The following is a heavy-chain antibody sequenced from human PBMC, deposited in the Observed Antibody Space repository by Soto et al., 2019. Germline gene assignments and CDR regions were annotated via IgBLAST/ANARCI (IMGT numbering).Heavy chain of an antibody. Sequence: SVKVSCKXSGGTFSSYAISWVRQAPGQGLEWMGGIIPIFGTANYAQKFQGRVTITAGESTSTAYMELSSLRSEDTAVYYCARDSTMVRGVIISGPWFDPWGQGTLVTVSS. CDR3: ARDSTMVRGVIISGPWFDP. CDR2: IIPIFGTA. D-gene: IGHD3-10*01. CDR1: GGTFSSYA. V-gene: IGHV1-69*13. J-gene: IGHJ5*02.